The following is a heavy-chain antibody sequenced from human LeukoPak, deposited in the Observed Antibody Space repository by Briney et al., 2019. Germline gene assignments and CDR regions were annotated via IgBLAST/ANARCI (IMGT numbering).Heavy chain of an antibody. Sequence: GGSLRLSCAASGFIFSSYSMNWVRQAPGKGLEWVSYISSRSSIIYYADSVKGRFTISRDNAKNSLYLQMNSLRAEDTAVYYCARDLLGYNYYYMDVWGKGTTVTVSS. D-gene: IGHD3-16*02. CDR2: ISSRSSII. CDR3: ARDLLGYNYYYMDV. V-gene: IGHV3-48*01. CDR1: GFIFSSYS. J-gene: IGHJ6*03.